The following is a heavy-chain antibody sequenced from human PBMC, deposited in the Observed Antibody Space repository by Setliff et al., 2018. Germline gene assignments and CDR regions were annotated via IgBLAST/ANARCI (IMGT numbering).Heavy chain of an antibody. J-gene: IGHJ6*03. V-gene: IGHV1-69*05. CDR2: TIPMFGTT. CDR3: VREGVDTRSSTDYRYYMDV. D-gene: IGHD5-18*01. Sequence: SVKVSCKASGGTFSRYGISWVRQAPGQGLEWMGGTIPMFGTTNYARKFQGRVTIITDESTSTAFMQLSSLTSEDTAVYYCVREGVDTRSSTDYRYYMDVWGKGTTVTVSS. CDR1: GGTFSRYG.